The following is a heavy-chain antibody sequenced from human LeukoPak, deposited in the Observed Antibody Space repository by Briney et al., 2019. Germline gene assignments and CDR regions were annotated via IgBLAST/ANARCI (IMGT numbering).Heavy chain of an antibody. J-gene: IGHJ4*02. V-gene: IGHV4-39*07. Sequence: PSETLSLTCTVSGGSMSSSSYYWGWIRQPPGKGLEWIGSIYYSGSTYQNPSLKSRVTISVDTSKNRFSLKLSSVTAADTAVYYCASTYSSGWYSRDYWGQGTLVTVSS. CDR2: IYYSGST. CDR1: GGSMSSSSYY. CDR3: ASTYSSGWYSRDY. D-gene: IGHD6-19*01.